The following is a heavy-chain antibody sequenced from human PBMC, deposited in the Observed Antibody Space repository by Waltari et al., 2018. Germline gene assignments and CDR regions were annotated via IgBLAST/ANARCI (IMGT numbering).Heavy chain of an antibody. CDR1: GFTFSSYW. V-gene: IGHV3-7*01. D-gene: IGHD5-12*01. CDR3: AKGGYSAFDI. CDR2: RKQDGSEK. Sequence: EVQLVESGGGLVQPGGSLRLSCAASGFTFSSYWMSWVRQAPGKGREWVANRKQDGSEKYYVDSVKGRFTISRDNAKNSLYLQMNSLRAEDTAVYYCAKGGYSAFDIWGQGTMVTVSS. J-gene: IGHJ3*02.